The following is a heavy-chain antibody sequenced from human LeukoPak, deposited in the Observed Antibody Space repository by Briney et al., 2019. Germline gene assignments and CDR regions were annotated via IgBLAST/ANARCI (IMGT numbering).Heavy chain of an antibody. CDR3: AKAARLDVSFDY. Sequence: SVKVSCKASGGTFSSYAISWVRQAPGQGLEWMGGIIPVFGTANYAQKFQGRVTITADESTSTAYMELSSLRSEDTAVYYCAKAARLDVSFDYWGQGTLVTVSS. J-gene: IGHJ4*02. V-gene: IGHV1-69*13. CDR2: IIPVFGTA. D-gene: IGHD6-6*01. CDR1: GGTFSSYA.